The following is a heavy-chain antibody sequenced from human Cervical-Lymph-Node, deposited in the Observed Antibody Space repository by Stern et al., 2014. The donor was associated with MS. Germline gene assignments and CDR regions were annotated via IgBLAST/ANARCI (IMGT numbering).Heavy chain of an antibody. CDR2: INPHSGDT. J-gene: IGHJ4*02. D-gene: IGHD3-9*01. CDR1: GYTFTDYY. V-gene: IGHV1-2*02. CDR3: ARTNYDLLTGFFIQN. Sequence: QVQLVQSGAEVRKPGASVKVSCKASGYTFTDYYLHWVRQAPGQGLEWLGWINPHSGDTNYARKFQDRVTLTRDTSITTAYMELGGPTSDDTAVFYCARTNYDLLTGFFIQNWGQGTLVIVSS.